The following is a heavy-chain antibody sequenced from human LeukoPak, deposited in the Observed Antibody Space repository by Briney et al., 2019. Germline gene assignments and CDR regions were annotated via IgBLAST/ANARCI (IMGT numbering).Heavy chain of an antibody. D-gene: IGHD4-17*01. CDR1: GFTFSSYS. Sequence: PGGSLRLSCAASGFTFSSYSMNWVRQAPGKGLEWVSYISSSSSTIYYADSVKGRFTISRDNAKNSLYLQMNSLRAEDTAVYYCARDPLAYGDYVFDYWGQGTLVTVSS. CDR3: ARDPLAYGDYVFDY. V-gene: IGHV3-48*01. J-gene: IGHJ4*02. CDR2: ISSSSSTI.